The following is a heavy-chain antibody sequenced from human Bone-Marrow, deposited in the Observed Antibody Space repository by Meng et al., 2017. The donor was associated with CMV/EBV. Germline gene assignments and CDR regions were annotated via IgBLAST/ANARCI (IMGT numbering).Heavy chain of an antibody. CDR1: GTFSNYA. CDR2: IIPIFGTS. D-gene: IGHD3-22*01. CDR3: ARNYYDSSGYYLKYFQH. Sequence: GTFSNYAISRVRQAPGQGLEWMGGIIPIFGTSNYAQKFQDRVTITADKSTSTAYMELSSLRSEDTAFYYCARNYYDSSGYYLKYFQHWGQGTLDTVSS. J-gene: IGHJ1*01. V-gene: IGHV1-69*06.